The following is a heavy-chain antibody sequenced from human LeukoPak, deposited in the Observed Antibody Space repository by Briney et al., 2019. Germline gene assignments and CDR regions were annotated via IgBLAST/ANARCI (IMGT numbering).Heavy chain of an antibody. J-gene: IGHJ3*02. Sequence: PGGSLRLSCAASEFTFSRYEMNWVRQAPGKGLEWVSYISSSGSIIYYADSVKGRFTISRDNAKNSLYLQMNSLRAEDTAVYYCVREYRAVAARYWAFDIWGQGTMVTVSS. V-gene: IGHV3-48*03. CDR3: VREYRAVAARYWAFDI. D-gene: IGHD6-19*01. CDR2: ISSSGSII. CDR1: EFTFSRYE.